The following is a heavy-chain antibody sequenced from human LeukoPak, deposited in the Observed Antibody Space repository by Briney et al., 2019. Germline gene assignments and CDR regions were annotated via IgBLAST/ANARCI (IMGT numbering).Heavy chain of an antibody. CDR3: ARSVTTWDYYYMDV. V-gene: IGHV3-30*02. Sequence: GGPLRPSCAASGFPFSSYGMHWVRRAPGKGLEWVAFIRYDGSNKYYADSVKGRFTISRDNSKNTLYLQMSSLRAEDTAVYYCARSVTTWDYYYMDVWGKGTTVTISS. J-gene: IGHJ6*03. CDR2: IRYDGSNK. CDR1: GFPFSSYG. D-gene: IGHD4-17*01.